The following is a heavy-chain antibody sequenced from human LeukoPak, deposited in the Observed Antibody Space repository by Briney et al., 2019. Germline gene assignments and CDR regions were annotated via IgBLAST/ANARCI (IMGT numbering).Heavy chain of an antibody. J-gene: IGHJ4*02. D-gene: IGHD1-1*01. CDR1: GDSVSSKSAA. CDR2: TYYRSKWYH. CDR3: AILRTASSFDF. V-gene: IGHV6-1*01. Sequence: SQTLSVTCAISGDSVSSKSAAWNWLRQSPSRGLEWLGRTYYRSKWYHEYAVSVKSRIPINPDTSKNQFSLQLNSVTPEDTAIYYCAILRTASSFDFWGQGTLVTVSS.